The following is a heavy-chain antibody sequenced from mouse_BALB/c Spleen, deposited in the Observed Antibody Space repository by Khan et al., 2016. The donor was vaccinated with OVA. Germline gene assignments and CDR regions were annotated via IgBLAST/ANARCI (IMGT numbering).Heavy chain of an antibody. CDR2: ISTYYGDA. Sequence: QVQLQQSGAELVRPGVSVKISCKGSGYTFTDYGIHWVKQSHAKSLEWIGVISTYYGDASYNQKFKGKATMTVDKSSSTAYMELARLTSEDSAISYCASDSAGGELCYWGQGTLVTVSA. CDR1: GYTFTDYG. CDR3: ASDSAGGELCY. J-gene: IGHJ3*01. D-gene: IGHD3-2*01. V-gene: IGHV1S137*01.